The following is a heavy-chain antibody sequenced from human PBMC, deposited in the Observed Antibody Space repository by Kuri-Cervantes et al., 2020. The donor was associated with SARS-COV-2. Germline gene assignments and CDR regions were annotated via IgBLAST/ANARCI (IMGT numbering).Heavy chain of an antibody. D-gene: IGHD4-23*01. CDR2: INAGNGNT. J-gene: IGHJ3*02. CDR1: GYTFTSYA. V-gene: IGHV1-3*01. Sequence: ASVKVSCKASGYTFTSYAMHWVRQAPGQRLEWMGWINAGNGNTKYSQKFQGRVTITRDTSASTAYMELSSLRSEDTAVYYCARKGGKSDAFDIWGQGTMVTVSS. CDR3: ARKGGKSDAFDI.